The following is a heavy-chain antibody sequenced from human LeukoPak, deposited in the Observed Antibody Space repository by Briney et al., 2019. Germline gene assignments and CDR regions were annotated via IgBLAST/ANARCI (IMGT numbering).Heavy chain of an antibody. Sequence: GGSLRLSRAASGFTFSNAWMSWVRQAPGKGLEWVGRIKSKTDGGSTDYAAPVKGRFTISRDDSKNTLYLQMNNLKPEDTAVYSCTTDLVDSRGYYNRFDYWGQGTLVTVSS. CDR1: GFTFSNAW. V-gene: IGHV3-15*01. CDR2: IKSKTDGGST. J-gene: IGHJ4*02. CDR3: TTDLVDSRGYYNRFDY. D-gene: IGHD3-22*01.